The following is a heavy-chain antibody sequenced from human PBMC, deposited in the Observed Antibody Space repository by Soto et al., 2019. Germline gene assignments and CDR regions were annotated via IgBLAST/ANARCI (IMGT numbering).Heavy chain of an antibody. CDR1: GGTFSSYA. V-gene: IGHV1-69*12. CDR3: ARGGWVAVAGTYGMDV. D-gene: IGHD6-19*01. CDR2: IIPIFGTA. Sequence: QVQLVQSGAEVKKPGSSVKVSCKASGGTFSSYAISWVRQAPGQGLEWMGGIIPIFGTANYAQKFQGRVTITADESASTAYRGVSSVRSEDTAVYYCARGGWVAVAGTYGMDVWGQGATVTVSS. J-gene: IGHJ6*02.